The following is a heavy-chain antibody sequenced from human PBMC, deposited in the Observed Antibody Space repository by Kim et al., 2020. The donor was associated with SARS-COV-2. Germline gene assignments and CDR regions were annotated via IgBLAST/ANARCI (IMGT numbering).Heavy chain of an antibody. D-gene: IGHD5-18*01. V-gene: IGHV4-34*01. J-gene: IGHJ4*02. Sequence: SETLSLTCAVYGGSFSGYYWSWIRQPPGKGLEWIGEINHSGSTNYNPSLKSRVTISVDTSKNQFSLKLSSVTAPDTAVYYCASGAVVDTAMVVGDYWGQGTLVTVSS. CDR1: GGSFSGYY. CDR3: ASGAVVDTAMVVGDY. CDR2: INHSGST.